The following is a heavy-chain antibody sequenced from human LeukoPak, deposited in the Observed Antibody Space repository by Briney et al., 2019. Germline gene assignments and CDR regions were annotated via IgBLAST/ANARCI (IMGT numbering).Heavy chain of an antibody. J-gene: IGHJ2*01. CDR3: ASRGDSGSYWYFDL. V-gene: IGHV4-59*08. CDR2: IYHSGST. Sequence: SETLSLTCTVSGGSISSYYWSWIRQPPGKGLEWIGTIYHSGSTYYNPSLKSRVTISVDTSENQFSLKLTSVTAADTAFYYCASRGDSGSYWYFDLWGRGTLVTVAS. D-gene: IGHD4-17*01. CDR1: GGSISSYY.